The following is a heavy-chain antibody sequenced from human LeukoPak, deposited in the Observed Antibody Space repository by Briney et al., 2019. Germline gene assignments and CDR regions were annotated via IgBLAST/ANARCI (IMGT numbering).Heavy chain of an antibody. CDR1: GYSISSGYY. D-gene: IGHD3-10*01. CDR3: ARVVSMVRPVFDP. Sequence: SETLSLTCAVSGYSISSGYYWGWIRQPPGKGLEWIGSIYHSGSTYYNPSLKSRVTISVDTSKNQFSLKLSSVTAADTAVYYCARVVSMVRPVFDPWGQGTLVTVSS. J-gene: IGHJ5*02. CDR2: IYHSGST. V-gene: IGHV4-38-2*01.